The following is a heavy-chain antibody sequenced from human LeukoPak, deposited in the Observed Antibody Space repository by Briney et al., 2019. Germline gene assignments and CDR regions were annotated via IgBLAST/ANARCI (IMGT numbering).Heavy chain of an antibody. J-gene: IGHJ6*02. CDR3: ARWFTITSGDYDILTGSYHRGMDV. V-gene: IGHV1-2*02. D-gene: IGHD3-9*01. CDR1: GYAFTGYN. CDR2: INPNSGGT. Sequence: ASVKVSCKASGYAFTGYNMHWVRQAPGQGLEWMGWINPNSGGTNYAQKFQGRVTMTRDMSISTAYMELSRLTSDDTAVYYCARWFTITSGDYDILTGSYHRGMDVWGQGTTVTVSS.